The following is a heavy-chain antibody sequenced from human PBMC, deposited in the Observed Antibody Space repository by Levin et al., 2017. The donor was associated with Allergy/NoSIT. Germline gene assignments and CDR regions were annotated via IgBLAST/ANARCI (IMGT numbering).Heavy chain of an antibody. D-gene: IGHD6-19*01. Sequence: LSLTCAASGFAFSSDTMNWVRQAPGKGLEWVSSIDSSSSYIYYADSVKGRFTISRDNAKNSLYLQMNSLRAEDTAVYYCARDSRGWHTLSYYYGMDVWGPGTTVTVSS. CDR3: ARDSRGWHTLSYYYGMDV. V-gene: IGHV3-21*01. CDR2: IDSSSSYI. CDR1: GFAFSSDT. J-gene: IGHJ6*02.